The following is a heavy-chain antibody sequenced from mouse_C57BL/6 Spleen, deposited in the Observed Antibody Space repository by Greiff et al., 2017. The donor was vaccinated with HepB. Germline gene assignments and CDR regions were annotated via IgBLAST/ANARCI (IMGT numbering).Heavy chain of an antibody. CDR1: GFTFSDYG. CDR2: ISSGSSTI. CDR3: ARLTTVVARKDY. V-gene: IGHV5-17*01. D-gene: IGHD1-1*01. J-gene: IGHJ4*01. Sequence: EVMLVESGGGLVKPGGSLKLSCAASGFTFSDYGMHWVRQAPEKGLEWVAYISSGSSTIYYADTVKGRFTISRDNAKNTLFLQMTSLRSEDTAMYYCARLTTVVARKDYWGQGTSVTVSS.